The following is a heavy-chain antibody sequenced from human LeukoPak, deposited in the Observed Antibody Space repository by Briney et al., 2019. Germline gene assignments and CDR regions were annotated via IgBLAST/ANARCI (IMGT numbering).Heavy chain of an antibody. J-gene: IGHJ6*02. Sequence: PGGSLRLSCAASGFTFSSYAMHWVRQAPGKGLEWVAVISYDGSNKYYADSVKGRFTISRDNSKNTLYLQMNSLRAEDTAVYYCARDKHSSSWYSYYGMDVWGQGTTVTVSS. CDR1: GFTFSSYA. V-gene: IGHV3-30-3*01. D-gene: IGHD6-13*01. CDR3: ARDKHSSSWYSYYGMDV. CDR2: ISYDGSNK.